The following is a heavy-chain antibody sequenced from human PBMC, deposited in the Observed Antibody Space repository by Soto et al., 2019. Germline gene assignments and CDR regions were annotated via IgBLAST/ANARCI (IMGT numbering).Heavy chain of an antibody. CDR2: IRADGSGT. D-gene: IGHD2-8*02. J-gene: IGHJ2*01. CDR3: VSDSTGYF. CDR1: RLTFSSYA. V-gene: IGHV3-23*01. Sequence: PGRSLRLSCAVSRLTFSSYAMAWVRQAPGKGLEWVSSIRADGSGTHYADSVRGRFTVSRDNSKNRLDLHMKNLRADDSALYYCVSDSTGYF.